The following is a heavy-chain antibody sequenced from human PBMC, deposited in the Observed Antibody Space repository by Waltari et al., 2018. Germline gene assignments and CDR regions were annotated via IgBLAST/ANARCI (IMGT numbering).Heavy chain of an antibody. Sequence: EVQLVQSGAEVKKPGATVKISCKVSGYTFTDYYMHWVQQAPGQGLEWMGFVDPEDGETIYAEKFQGRVTITADTSTDTAYMELSSLRSEDTAVYYCATDPGYCSGGSCYPYYFDYWGQGTLVTVSS. CDR3: ATDPGYCSGGSCYPYYFDY. CDR1: GYTFTDYY. D-gene: IGHD2-15*01. V-gene: IGHV1-69-2*01. J-gene: IGHJ4*02. CDR2: VDPEDGET.